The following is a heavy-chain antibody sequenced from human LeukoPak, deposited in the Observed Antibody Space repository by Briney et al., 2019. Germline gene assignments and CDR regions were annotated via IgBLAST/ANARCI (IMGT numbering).Heavy chain of an antibody. CDR3: ARDTDRDGYNYLDY. CDR1: GGTFSSYT. Sequence: SVKVSCKASGGTFSSYTISWVRQAPEQGLEWMERIIPIIGIANSAQKFQGRVTITADKSTSTAYMELSSLRSEDTAVYYCARDTDRDGYNYLDYWGQGTLVTVSS. D-gene: IGHD5-24*01. V-gene: IGHV1-69*04. J-gene: IGHJ4*02. CDR2: IIPIIGIA.